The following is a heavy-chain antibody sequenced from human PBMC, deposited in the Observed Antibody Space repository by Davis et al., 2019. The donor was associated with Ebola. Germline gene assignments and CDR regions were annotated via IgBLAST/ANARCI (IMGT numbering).Heavy chain of an antibody. CDR2: INPSGGST. V-gene: IGHV1-46*01. J-gene: IGHJ6*04. CDR1: GYTFTSYA. Sequence: ASVKVSCKASGYTFTSYAMHWVRQAPGQGLEWMGIINPSGGSTSYAQKFQGRVTMTRDTSTSTVYMELSSLRSEDTAVYYCARMSEWEGLYYYYGMDVWGKGTTVTVSS. D-gene: IGHD1-26*01. CDR3: ARMSEWEGLYYYYGMDV.